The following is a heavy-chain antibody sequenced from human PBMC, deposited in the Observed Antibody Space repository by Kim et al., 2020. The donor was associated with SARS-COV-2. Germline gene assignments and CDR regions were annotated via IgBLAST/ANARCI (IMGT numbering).Heavy chain of an antibody. J-gene: IGHJ3*02. CDR2: FDPEDGET. CDR3: ATDSGAHGYNYVIGGVVAFDI. D-gene: IGHD3-3*01. Sequence: ASVKVSCKVSGYTLSELSMHWVRQAPGKGLEWLGGFDPEDGETIYAQKFQGRVTMTEDTSTDTAYMELSSLTSEDTAVYFCATDSGAHGYNYVIGGVVAFDIWGQGTMVSVSS. CDR1: GYTLSELS. V-gene: IGHV1-24*01.